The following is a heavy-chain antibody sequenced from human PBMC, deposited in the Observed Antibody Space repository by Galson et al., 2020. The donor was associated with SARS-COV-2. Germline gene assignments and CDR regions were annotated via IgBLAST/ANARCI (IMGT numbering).Heavy chain of an antibody. J-gene: IGHJ4*02. CDR2: IKQDGSEK. Sequence: GSLRLSCAASGFTFSGQWMTWVRQAPGKGLEWVATIKQDGSEKYYVDSVKGRFSISRDNGKNSLYLQMDSLRAEDTAVYYCARGTTPDYWGQGTLVTVSS. CDR3: ARGTTPDY. CDR1: GFTFSGQW. D-gene: IGHD1-7*01. V-gene: IGHV3-7*01.